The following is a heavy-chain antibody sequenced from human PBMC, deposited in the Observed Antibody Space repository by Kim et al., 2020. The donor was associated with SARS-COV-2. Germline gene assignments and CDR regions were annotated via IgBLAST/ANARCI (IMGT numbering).Heavy chain of an antibody. Sequence: SETLSLTCAVYGGSLSDYYWSWVRQSPGKGLEWIGEINHSGGTTYNPSVQSRTTISVDTTKNQFSLKLTSVTAADTAVYYCARGPITGTTLNYNFYGLDVWGQGTKVTVSS. CDR1: GGSLSDYY. CDR3: ARGPITGTTLNYNFYGLDV. V-gene: IGHV4-34*01. D-gene: IGHD1-7*01. CDR2: INHSGGT. J-gene: IGHJ6*02.